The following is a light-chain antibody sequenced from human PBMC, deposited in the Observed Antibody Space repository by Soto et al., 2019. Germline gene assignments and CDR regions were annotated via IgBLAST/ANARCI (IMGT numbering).Light chain of an antibody. V-gene: IGLV2-11*01. CDR1: SSDVGAYNY. J-gene: IGLJ2*01. CDR2: DVS. Sequence: QSALTQPRSVSGSPEQSVTISCTGTSSDVGAYNYVSWYQQHPGKAPKLMISDVSKRPSGVPDRFSGSKSGNTASLTISGLQAEDEADYYCCSYAGSYTVLFGGGTKVTVL. CDR3: CSYAGSYTVL.